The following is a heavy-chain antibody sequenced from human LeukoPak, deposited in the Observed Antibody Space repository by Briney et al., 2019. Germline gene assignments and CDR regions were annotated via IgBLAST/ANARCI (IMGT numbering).Heavy chain of an antibody. Sequence: ASVKVSCKASGYTFTGYYMHWVRQAPGQGLEWMGWINPNSGGTNYAQKFQGRVTMTRDTSISTAYMELSRLRSDDTAVYYCARDLGYYYDSSGYYLFDHWGQGTLVTVSS. CDR2: INPNSGGT. CDR1: GYTFTGYY. J-gene: IGHJ4*02. CDR3: ARDLGYYYDSSGYYLFDH. V-gene: IGHV1-2*02. D-gene: IGHD3-22*01.